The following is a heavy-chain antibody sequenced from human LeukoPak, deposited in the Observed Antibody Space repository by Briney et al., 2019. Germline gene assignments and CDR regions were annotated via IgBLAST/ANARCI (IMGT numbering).Heavy chain of an antibody. D-gene: IGHD3-10*01. Sequence: ASVKVSCKASGYTFTSYYMHWVRQAPGQGLEWMGIINPSGGSTSYAQKFQGRVTMTRDTSTSTVYMELSSLRSEDTAVYYCARDSTLRDSGSYSAGLAYWGQGTLVTVSS. J-gene: IGHJ4*02. CDR3: ARDSTLRDSGSYSAGLAY. CDR2: INPSGGST. CDR1: GYTFTSYY. V-gene: IGHV1-46*01.